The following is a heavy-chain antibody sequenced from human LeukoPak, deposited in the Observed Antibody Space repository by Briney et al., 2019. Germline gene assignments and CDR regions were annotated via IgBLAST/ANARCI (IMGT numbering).Heavy chain of an antibody. J-gene: IGHJ4*02. CDR1: GITFSSYG. CDR3: AKDGFPFDILTGYYGQFDY. Sequence: GGSLRLSCAASGITFSSYGMHWVRQAPGKGLEWVAFIRYDGSNKYYADSVKGRFTISRDNSKSTLYLQMNSLRAEDTAVYYCAKDGFPFDILTGYYGQFDYWGQGTLVTVSS. V-gene: IGHV3-30*02. D-gene: IGHD3-9*01. CDR2: IRYDGSNK.